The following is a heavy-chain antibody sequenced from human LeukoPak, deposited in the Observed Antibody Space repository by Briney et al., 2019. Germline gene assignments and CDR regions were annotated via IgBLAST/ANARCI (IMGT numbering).Heavy chain of an antibody. J-gene: IGHJ3*02. CDR1: GFALNSYL. D-gene: IGHD4/OR15-4a*01. CDR2: ISRNGGST. Sequence: GGSLRLSCSASGFALNSYLMHWVRQAPGKGLEYVSGISRNGGSTYYADSVKGRFTISRDNSKNTLYLQMSSLRAEDTAVYYCVKESGFMVAPNGAFDIWGEGTMVTVSS. V-gene: IGHV3-64D*06. CDR3: VKESGFMVAPNGAFDI.